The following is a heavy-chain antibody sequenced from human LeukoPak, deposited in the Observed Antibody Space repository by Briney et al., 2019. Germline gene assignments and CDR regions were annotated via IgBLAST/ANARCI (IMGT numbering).Heavy chain of an antibody. V-gene: IGHV3-33*01. CDR1: GFTFSSYG. J-gene: IGHJ4*02. Sequence: GGSLRLSCAASGFTFSSYGMHWVRQAPGKGLEWVAVIWYDGSNKYYADSVKGRFTISRDNSKSTLYLQMNSLRAEDTAVYYCARGGYDFWSGYSPAYFDCWGQGTLVTVSS. D-gene: IGHD3-3*01. CDR3: ARGGYDFWSGYSPAYFDC. CDR2: IWYDGSNK.